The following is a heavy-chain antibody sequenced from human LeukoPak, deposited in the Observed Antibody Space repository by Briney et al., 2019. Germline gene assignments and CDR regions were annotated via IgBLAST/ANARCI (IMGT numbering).Heavy chain of an antibody. V-gene: IGHV3-13*01. CDR3: VRQPDSARYGFDY. CDR2: IGSAGYT. CDR1: GFTFDNND. J-gene: IGHJ4*02. Sequence: PGGSLRLSCEVSGFTFDNNDMHWVRQTTGKGLEWVSAIGSAGYTYYADSVRDRFTITRDNAKQSLYLQMNSLRVEDTAVYHCVRQPDSARYGFDYWGRGTQVTVSS. D-gene: IGHD1-14*01.